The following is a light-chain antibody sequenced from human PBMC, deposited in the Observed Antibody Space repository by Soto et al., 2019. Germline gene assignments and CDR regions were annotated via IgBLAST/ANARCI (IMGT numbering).Light chain of an antibody. Sequence: IKMSQSPSTLSAYVGDRVTITCRASQSISSWLAWYQQKPGKAPKLLIYDASSLESGVPSRFSGSGSGTEFTLTISSLQPDDFATYYCQQYNSFWTFGQGTKVDI. CDR1: QSISSW. J-gene: IGKJ1*01. CDR2: DAS. V-gene: IGKV1-5*01. CDR3: QQYNSFWT.